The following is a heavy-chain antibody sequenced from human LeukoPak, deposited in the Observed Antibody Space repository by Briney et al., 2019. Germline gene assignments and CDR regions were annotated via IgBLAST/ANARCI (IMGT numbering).Heavy chain of an antibody. V-gene: IGHV4-30-2*01. CDR1: GGSISSGGYY. CDR3: ASKPHRNWGGRNNWFDP. Sequence: SQTLSLTCTVSGGSISSGGYYWSWIRQPPGKGLEWIGYIYHSGSTHYNPSLKSRVTISVDTSKNQFSLKLSSVTAADTAVYYCASKPHRNWGGRNNWFDPWGQGTLVTVSS. CDR2: IYHSGST. D-gene: IGHD7-27*01. J-gene: IGHJ5*02.